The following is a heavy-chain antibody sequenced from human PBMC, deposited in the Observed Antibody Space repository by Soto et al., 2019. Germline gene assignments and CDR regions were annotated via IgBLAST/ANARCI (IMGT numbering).Heavy chain of an antibody. D-gene: IGHD6-13*01. V-gene: IGHV4-39*01. CDR3: ARRFYFISWDERSCFVL. J-gene: IGHJ5*02. CDR1: GGSISSSSYY. CDR2: IYYSGST. Sequence: SETLSLTCTVSGGSISSSSYYWGWIRQPPGKGLEWIGSIYYSGSTYYNPSLKSRVTISVDTSKNQFSLKLSSVTAADTAVYYCARRFYFISWDERSCFVLWCQGTLGT.